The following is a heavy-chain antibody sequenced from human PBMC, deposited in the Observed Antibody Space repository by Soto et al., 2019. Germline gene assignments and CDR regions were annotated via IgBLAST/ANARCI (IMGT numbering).Heavy chain of an antibody. J-gene: IGHJ6*02. CDR1: GFTLRSYA. D-gene: IGHD3-22*01. CDR3: ATNNFYDSSGYFYFYYGMYV. Sequence: PGGSLRLSCAASGFTLRSYAMNWVRQAPGKGLEWISTISDNGESTYYADSVKGRFTISRDNSKNSLSLHMNSLRVEDTAVYYCATNNFYDSSGYFYFYYGMYVWGQGTTVTVSS. CDR2: ISDNGEST. V-gene: IGHV3-23*01.